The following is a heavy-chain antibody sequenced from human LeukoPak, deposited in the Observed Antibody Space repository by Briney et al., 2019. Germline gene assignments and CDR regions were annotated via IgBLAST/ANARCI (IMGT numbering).Heavy chain of an antibody. V-gene: IGHV4-34*01. CDR2: INHSGST. CDR3: SRGGDGIRDADY. D-gene: IGHD5-24*01. J-gene: IGHJ4*02. CDR1: GGSFSGYY. Sequence: SETLSLTCAVYGGSFSGYYWSWIRQPPGKGLEWIGEINHSGSTNYNPSLKSRVTISVDTSKNQFSLKLSSVTAADTAVYYFSRGGDGIRDADYWGQGTLVTVSS.